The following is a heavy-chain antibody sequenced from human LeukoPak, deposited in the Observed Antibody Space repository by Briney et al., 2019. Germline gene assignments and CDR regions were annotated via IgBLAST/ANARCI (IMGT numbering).Heavy chain of an antibody. Sequence: GGSLRLSCAASGFTFSSYAMSWVRQAPGKGLEWVSAISGSGGSTYYADSVKGRFTISRDNSKNTLYLQMNSLRAEDTAIYYCAKENYGDSTGGRFQHWGQGTLVTVSS. CDR2: ISGSGGST. CDR3: AKENYGDSTGGRFQH. J-gene: IGHJ1*01. CDR1: GFTFSSYA. D-gene: IGHD4-17*01. V-gene: IGHV3-23*01.